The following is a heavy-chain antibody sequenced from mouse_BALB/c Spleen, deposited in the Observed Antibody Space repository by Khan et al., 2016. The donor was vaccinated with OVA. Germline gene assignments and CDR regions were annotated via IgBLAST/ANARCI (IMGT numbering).Heavy chain of an antibody. J-gene: IGHJ3*01. D-gene: IGHD1-1*02. Sequence: QVQLKESGAELVRPGVSVKISCKASGYTFIDFSMLWVKQSPGKGLEWIGVINPYFGDSTNNQKFKGKATLTVDKSSRTSYMQLSSLTSEDSAVYYWERRGVRWEFDYWGQGTMVTVSA. CDR2: INPYFGDS. CDR1: GYTFIDFS. CDR3: ERRGVRWEFDY. V-gene: IGHV1S137*01.